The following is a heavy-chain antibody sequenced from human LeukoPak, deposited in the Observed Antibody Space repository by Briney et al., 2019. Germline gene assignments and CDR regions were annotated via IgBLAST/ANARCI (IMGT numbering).Heavy chain of an antibody. J-gene: IGHJ4*02. V-gene: IGHV3-23*01. CDR2: ISGSGGST. Sequence: GGSLRLSCAASGFTVSSNYMSWVRQAPGKGLEWVSAISGSGGSTYYADSVKGRFTISRDNSKNALYLQMNSLRAEDTAVYYCAKDAHDYVWGSYRYTGGDGFDYWGQGTLVTVSS. D-gene: IGHD3-16*02. CDR1: GFTVSSNY. CDR3: AKDAHDYVWGSYRYTGGDGFDY.